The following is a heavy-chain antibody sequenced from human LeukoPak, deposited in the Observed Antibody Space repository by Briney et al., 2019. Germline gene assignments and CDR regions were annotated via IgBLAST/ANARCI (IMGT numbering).Heavy chain of an antibody. V-gene: IGHV3-30*02. Sequence: GGSLRLSCAASGFTFSSYGMHWVRQAPGKGLEWVAFIRYDGSNKYYADSVKGRFTISRDNSKNTLYLQMNSLRAEDTAVYYCAKDPSSSFAFDIWGQGTMVTVSS. D-gene: IGHD6-6*01. J-gene: IGHJ3*02. CDR3: AKDPSSSFAFDI. CDR1: GFTFSSYG. CDR2: IRYDGSNK.